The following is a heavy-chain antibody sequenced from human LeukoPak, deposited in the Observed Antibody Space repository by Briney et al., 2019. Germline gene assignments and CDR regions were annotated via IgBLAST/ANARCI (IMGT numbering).Heavy chain of an antibody. Sequence: PRGSLRLSCTASGFTFSSYEMNWVRQAPGKGLEWLSYISSSGTTIYYADSVKGRFIISRDNAKNSLYLQMNGLRAEDTAVYYCARPPALNYWGQGTLVTVSS. CDR2: ISSSGTTI. D-gene: IGHD3-9*01. CDR3: ARPPALNY. V-gene: IGHV3-48*03. J-gene: IGHJ4*02. CDR1: GFTFSSYE.